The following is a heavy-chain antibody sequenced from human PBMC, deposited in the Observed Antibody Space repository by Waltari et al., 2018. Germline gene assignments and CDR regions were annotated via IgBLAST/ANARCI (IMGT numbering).Heavy chain of an antibody. CDR3: AKKTVGATTGPIDY. CDR1: GFTFSSYA. D-gene: IGHD1-26*01. J-gene: IGHJ4*02. CDR2: ISGSGGST. Sequence: EVQLLESGGGLVQPGGSLRLSCAASGFTFSSYAMSWVRQAPGKGLEWVSAISGSGGSTYYADSVKGRFTISRDNAKNTLYLQMNSLRAEDTAVYYCAKKTVGATTGPIDYWGQGTLVTVSS. V-gene: IGHV3-23*01.